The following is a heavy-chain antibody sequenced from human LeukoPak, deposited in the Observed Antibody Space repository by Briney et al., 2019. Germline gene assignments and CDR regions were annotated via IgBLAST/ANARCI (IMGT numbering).Heavy chain of an antibody. CDR1: GFTFSDYY. V-gene: IGHV3-11*01. D-gene: IGHD1-26*01. J-gene: IGHJ4*02. CDR3: ASGSYITTIDY. Sequence: GGSLRLSCAASGFTFSDYYMSWIRQAPGKGLEWVSYISSSGSTIYYADSVKGRFTISRDNAKDSLYLQMNSLRAEDTAVYYCASGSYITTIDYWGQGTLVTVSS. CDR2: ISSSGSTI.